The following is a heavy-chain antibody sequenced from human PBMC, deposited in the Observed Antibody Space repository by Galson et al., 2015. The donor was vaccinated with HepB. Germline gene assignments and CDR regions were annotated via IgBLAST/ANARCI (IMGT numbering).Heavy chain of an antibody. D-gene: IGHD6-13*01. J-gene: IGHJ4*02. CDR3: ARDMGMGSSWHVFGY. CDR2: ISYDGSNK. V-gene: IGHV3-30-3*01. Sequence: SLRLSCAASGFTFSSYAMHWVRQAPGKGLEWVAVISYDGSNKYYADSVKGRFTISRDNSKNTLYLQMNSLRAEDTAVYYCARDMGMGSSWHVFGYWGRGTLVTVSS. CDR1: GFTFSSYA.